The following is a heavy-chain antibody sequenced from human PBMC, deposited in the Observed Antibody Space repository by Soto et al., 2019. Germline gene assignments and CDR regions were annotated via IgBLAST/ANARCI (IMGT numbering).Heavy chain of an antibody. Sequence: SETLSLTSTVSGGSISSGGYSWSWIRQPPGKGLEWIGYIYHSGSTYYNPSLKSRVTISVDRSKNQFSLKLSSVTAADTAVYYCARGPPHSHWGQGTLVTVSS. D-gene: IGHD2-21*01. J-gene: IGHJ4*02. CDR1: GGSISSGGYS. V-gene: IGHV4-30-2*01. CDR2: IYHSGST. CDR3: ARGPPHSH.